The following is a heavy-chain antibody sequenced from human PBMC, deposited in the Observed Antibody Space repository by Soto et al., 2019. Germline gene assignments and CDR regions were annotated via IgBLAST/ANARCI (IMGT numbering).Heavy chain of an antibody. CDR2: ISYDGSNK. J-gene: IGHJ5*02. CDR3: AKGGYGTVTTNL. CDR1: GFTLSSHG. Sequence: GGSLRLSCAAPGFTLSSHGMHWVRQAPGKGLEWVAVISYDGSNKYYADSVKGRFTISRDNSKNTLYLQMNSLRSEDTAVYYCAKGGYGTVTTNLWGQGTLVTVSS. D-gene: IGHD4-17*01. V-gene: IGHV3-30*18.